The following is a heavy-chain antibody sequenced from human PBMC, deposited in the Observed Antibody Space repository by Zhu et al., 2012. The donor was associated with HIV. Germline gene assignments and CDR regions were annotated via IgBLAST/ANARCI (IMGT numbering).Heavy chain of an antibody. J-gene: IGHJ4*02. V-gene: IGHV4-39*01. Sequence: QVQLQESGPGLVKPSETLSLTCTVSGGSISSTNYYWGWIRQPPGKGLEWIGSIYYSGCRDHNAALKSRVTMSVDTSKNQFSVNLSSVTAADTAVYYCARRGSQYLDRVDYYFDYWSQGTLVTVSS. CDR3: ARRGSQYLDRVDYYFDY. CDR1: GGSISSTNYY. D-gene: IGHD1-20*01. CDR2: IYYSGCR.